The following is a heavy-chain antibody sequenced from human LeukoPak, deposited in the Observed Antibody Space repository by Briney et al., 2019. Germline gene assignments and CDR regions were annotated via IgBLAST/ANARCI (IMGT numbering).Heavy chain of an antibody. CDR1: GGSISSGGYY. CDR3: ARGGRWLQFNY. Sequence: PSQTLSLTCTVSGGSISSGGYYWSWIRQPPGKGLEWIGYISYSGSTNYNPSLKSRVTISVDTSKNQFSLKLSSVTAADTAVYYCARGGRWLQFNYWGQGTLVTVSS. D-gene: IGHD5-24*01. J-gene: IGHJ4*02. V-gene: IGHV4-61*08. CDR2: ISYSGST.